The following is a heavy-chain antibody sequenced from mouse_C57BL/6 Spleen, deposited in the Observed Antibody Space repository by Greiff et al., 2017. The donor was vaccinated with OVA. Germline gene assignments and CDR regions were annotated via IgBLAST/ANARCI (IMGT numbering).Heavy chain of an antibody. J-gene: IGHJ1*03. V-gene: IGHV1-64*01. Sequence: VQLQQPGAELVKPGASVKLSCKASGYTFTSYWMHWVKQRPGQGLEWIGMIHPNSGSTNYNEKFKSKATLTVDKSSSTAYMQLSSLTSEDSAVYYGARHYYGSSPNWYFDVWGTGTTVTVSS. CDR3: ARHYYGSSPNWYFDV. D-gene: IGHD1-1*01. CDR2: IHPNSGST. CDR1: GYTFTSYW.